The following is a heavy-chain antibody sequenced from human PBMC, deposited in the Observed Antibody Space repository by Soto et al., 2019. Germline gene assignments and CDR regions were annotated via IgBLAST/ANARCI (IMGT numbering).Heavy chain of an antibody. D-gene: IGHD6-13*01. V-gene: IGHV3-30*03. CDR3: ARGEGSSWGYYYYYYGMDV. CDR2: ISYDGSNK. J-gene: IGHJ6*02. CDR1: GFTFSSYG. Sequence: HPGGSLRLSCAASGFTFSSYGMHWVRQAPGKGLEWVAVISYDGSNKYYADSVKGRFTISRDNSKNTLYLQMNSLRAEDTAVYYCARGEGSSWGYYYYYYGMDVWGQGTTVTVSS.